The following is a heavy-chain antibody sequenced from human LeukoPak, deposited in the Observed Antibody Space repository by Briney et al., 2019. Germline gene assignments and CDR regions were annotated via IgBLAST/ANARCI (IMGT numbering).Heavy chain of an antibody. CDR3: ARIYYYDSSGPFDY. V-gene: IGHV4-39*01. CDR1: GGSISSNRYY. Sequence: SETLSLTCTVSGGSISSNRYYWGWIRQPPGKGLEWIGSIYYSGSTYNNPSLKSRVTISVDTSNNQFSLKLSSVIAADTAVYYCARIYYYDSSGPFDYWGQGTLVTVSS. J-gene: IGHJ4*02. D-gene: IGHD3-22*01. CDR2: IYYSGST.